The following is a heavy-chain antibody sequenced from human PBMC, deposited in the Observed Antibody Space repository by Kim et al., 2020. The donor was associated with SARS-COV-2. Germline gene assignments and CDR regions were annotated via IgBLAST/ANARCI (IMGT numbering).Heavy chain of an antibody. J-gene: IGHJ4*02. V-gene: IGHV3-11*06. CDR3: ARDAGGPLGITMVRGVFPPSY. Sequence: GGSLRLSCAASGFTFSDYYMSWIRQAPGKGLEWVSYISSSSSYTNYADSVKGRFTISRDNAKNSLYLQMNSLRAEDTSVYYCARDAGGPLGITMVRGVFPPSYWGQGTLVTVSS. CDR2: ISSSSSYT. CDR1: GFTFSDYY. D-gene: IGHD3-10*01.